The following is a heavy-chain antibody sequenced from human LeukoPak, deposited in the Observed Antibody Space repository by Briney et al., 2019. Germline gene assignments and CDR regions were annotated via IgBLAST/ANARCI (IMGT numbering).Heavy chain of an antibody. CDR1: GYTFTGYY. CDR2: INPNSGGT. D-gene: IGHD4-17*01. CDR3: ARGGALDYGDYYYYYYYMDV. Sequence: ASVKVSCKASGYTFTGYYMHWVRRAPGQGLEWMGWINPNSGGTNYAQKFQGRVTMTRDTSISTAYMELSRLRSDDTAVYYCARGGALDYGDYYYYYYYMDVWGKGTTVTVSS. J-gene: IGHJ6*03. V-gene: IGHV1-2*02.